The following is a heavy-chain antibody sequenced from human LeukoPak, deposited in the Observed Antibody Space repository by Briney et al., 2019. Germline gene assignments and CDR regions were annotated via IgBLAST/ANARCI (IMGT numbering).Heavy chain of an antibody. J-gene: IGHJ3*02. CDR3: ARHQKRNPTVVTLGRAFDI. CDR1: GGSMSSSYYY. CDR2: IYYSEST. D-gene: IGHD4-23*01. Sequence: SETLSLTCTVSGGSMSSSYYYWGWIRQPPGKGLEWMGSIYYSESTYYNPSLKSRVTISVDTSKNQFSLKLSSVTAADTAVYYCARHQKRNPTVVTLGRAFDIWGQGTMVTVSS. V-gene: IGHV4-39*01.